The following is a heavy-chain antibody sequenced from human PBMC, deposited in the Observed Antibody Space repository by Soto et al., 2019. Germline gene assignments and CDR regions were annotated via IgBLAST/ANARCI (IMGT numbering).Heavy chain of an antibody. J-gene: IGHJ6*02. Sequence: RRLSCAASGFTFSSYWMSWVRQAPGKGLEWVANIKQDGSEKYYVDSVKGRFTISRDNAKNSLYLQMNSLRAEDTAVYYCAREGNYDFWSGYYFSYGMDVWGQGTTVTVSS. V-gene: IGHV3-7*01. CDR3: AREGNYDFWSGYYFSYGMDV. CDR1: GFTFSSYW. D-gene: IGHD3-3*01. CDR2: IKQDGSEK.